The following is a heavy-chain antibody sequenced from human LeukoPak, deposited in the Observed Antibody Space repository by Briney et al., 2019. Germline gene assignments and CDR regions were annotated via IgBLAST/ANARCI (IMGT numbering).Heavy chain of an antibody. Sequence: ASVKVSCKASGYTFTRYYMHWVRQAPGQGLEWMGWVSAYNGNTNYAQKLQGRVTMTTDTSTSTAYMELRSLRSDDTAVYYCARESKYFDWLLPSDYWGQGTLVTVSS. CDR3: ARESKYFDWLLPSDY. J-gene: IGHJ4*02. D-gene: IGHD3-9*01. V-gene: IGHV1-18*04. CDR1: GYTFTRYY. CDR2: VSAYNGNT.